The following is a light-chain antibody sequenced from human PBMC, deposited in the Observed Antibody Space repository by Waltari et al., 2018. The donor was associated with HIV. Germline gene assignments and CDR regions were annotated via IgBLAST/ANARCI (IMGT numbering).Light chain of an antibody. CDR2: EVT. CDR1: TSDVGAYNY. V-gene: IGLV2-8*01. J-gene: IGLJ2*01. CDR3: SSYAGSNTLI. Sequence: QSALTQPPSASGSPGHSVTISCTGTTSDVGAYNYVSWYQQHPGKAPKLIFNEVTKRPSGGPDRFSASKSGNTASLTVSGLQTDDEADYYCSSYAGSNTLIFGGGTNLIVL.